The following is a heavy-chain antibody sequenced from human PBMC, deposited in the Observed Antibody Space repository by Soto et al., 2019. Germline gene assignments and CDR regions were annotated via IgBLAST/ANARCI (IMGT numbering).Heavy chain of an antibody. J-gene: IGHJ3*02. Sequence: QVQLQESGPGLVKPSQTLSLTCTVSGGSISSGGYYWSWIRQHPGKGLEWIGYIYYSGNTYYNPSLKRRVTISVDTSKNQFSLKLTYVTAADTAVYYCARVPEGGGNSDAFDIWGQGTMVTISS. D-gene: IGHD2-21*02. V-gene: IGHV4-31*03. CDR2: IYYSGNT. CDR3: ARVPEGGGNSDAFDI. CDR1: GGSISSGGYY.